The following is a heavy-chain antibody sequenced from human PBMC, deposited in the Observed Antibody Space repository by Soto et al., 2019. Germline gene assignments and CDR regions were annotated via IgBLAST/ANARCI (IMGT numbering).Heavy chain of an antibody. Sequence: SETLSLTCIVSGGSISSGNYYWSWIRQPPRKGLEWIGYIYYSGSTYYNPSLKSRVTISVDTSKNQFSLKPSSVTAADTAVYYCARFDYADYYMDDAFDIWGQGTKVTVSS. D-gene: IGHD4-17*01. CDR1: GGSISSGNYY. CDR2: IYYSGST. J-gene: IGHJ3*02. V-gene: IGHV4-30-4*01. CDR3: ARFDYADYYMDDAFDI.